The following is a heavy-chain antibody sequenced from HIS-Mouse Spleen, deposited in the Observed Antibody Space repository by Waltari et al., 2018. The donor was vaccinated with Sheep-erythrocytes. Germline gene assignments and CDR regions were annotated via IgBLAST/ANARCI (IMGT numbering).Heavy chain of an antibody. CDR2: IGTAGDT. CDR3: ARGIANWDAFDI. CDR1: GFPFSSSD. D-gene: IGHD7-27*01. V-gene: IGHV3-13*01. Sequence: EVQLVESGGGLVQPGGSLRLSCAASGFPFSSSDMHWVRQATGKGLEWVSAIGTAGDTYYPGSVKGRFTISRENAKNSLYLQMNSLRAGDTAVYYCARGIANWDAFDIWGQGTMVTVSS. J-gene: IGHJ3*02.